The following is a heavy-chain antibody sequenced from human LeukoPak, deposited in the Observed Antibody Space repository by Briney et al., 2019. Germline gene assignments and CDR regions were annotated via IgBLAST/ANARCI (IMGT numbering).Heavy chain of an antibody. V-gene: IGHV4-39*07. CDR2: IYYSGST. CDR3: ARALGSSWLLDY. D-gene: IGHD6-13*01. Sequence: SETLSLTCTVSGGSISSSSYYWGWIRQPPGKGLEWIGSIYYSGSTYYNPSLKSRVTISVDTSKNQFSLKLSSVTAADTAVYYCARALGSSWLLDYWGQGTLVTVSS. CDR1: GGSISSSSYY. J-gene: IGHJ4*02.